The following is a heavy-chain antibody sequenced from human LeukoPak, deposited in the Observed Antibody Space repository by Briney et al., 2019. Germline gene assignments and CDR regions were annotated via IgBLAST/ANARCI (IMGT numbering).Heavy chain of an antibody. CDR2: IYYSGST. CDR3: AREAYDSSGPNAFDI. J-gene: IGHJ3*02. D-gene: IGHD3-22*01. CDR1: GRSMRYYY. Sequence: SETLSLPCSVCGRSMRYYYWSWIRQPPGKGLEWIGYIYYSGSTNYNPSLKSRVTISVDTSKNQFSLKLSSVTAADTAVYYCAREAYDSSGPNAFDIWGQGTMVTVSS. V-gene: IGHV4-59*01.